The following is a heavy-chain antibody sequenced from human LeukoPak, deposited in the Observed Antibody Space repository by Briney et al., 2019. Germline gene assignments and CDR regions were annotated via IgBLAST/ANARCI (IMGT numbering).Heavy chain of an antibody. J-gene: IGHJ4*02. CDR3: ARVSTIAAAGLDY. CDR2: INHSGST. Sequence: KASETLSLTCAVYGGSLSGYYWSWIRQPPGKGLEWIGEINHSGSTNYNPSLKSRVTISVDTSKNQFSLKLSSVTAADTAVYYCARVSTIAAAGLDYWGQGTLVTVSS. V-gene: IGHV4-34*01. D-gene: IGHD6-13*01. CDR1: GGSLSGYY.